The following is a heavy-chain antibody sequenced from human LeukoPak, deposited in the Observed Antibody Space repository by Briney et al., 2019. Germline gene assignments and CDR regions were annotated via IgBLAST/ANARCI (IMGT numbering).Heavy chain of an antibody. CDR2: ISYDGSNK. Sequence: GRSLRLSCAASGFTFSSYTMHWVRQAPGKGLEWVAVISYDGSNKYYADSVKGRFTISRDNSKNTLYLQMNSLRAEDTAVYHCARGLHYYYYGMDVWGQGTTVTVSS. CDR1: GFTFSSYT. CDR3: ARGLHYYYYGMDV. J-gene: IGHJ6*02. V-gene: IGHV3-30-3*01. D-gene: IGHD3-10*01.